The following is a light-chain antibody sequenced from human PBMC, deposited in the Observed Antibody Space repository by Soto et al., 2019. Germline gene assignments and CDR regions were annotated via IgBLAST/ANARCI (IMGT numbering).Light chain of an antibody. Sequence: DIQMTQSPSSLSASVRDRVTITCRASQSISSYLNWYQQKPGKAPKLLIYAASSLQSGVPSRFCGSGSWTDFTLSISSLQSEDFATYYCQQSYSTPPYTFGQGTKVDIK. CDR2: AAS. CDR3: QQSYSTPPYT. J-gene: IGKJ2*01. V-gene: IGKV1-39*01. CDR1: QSISSY.